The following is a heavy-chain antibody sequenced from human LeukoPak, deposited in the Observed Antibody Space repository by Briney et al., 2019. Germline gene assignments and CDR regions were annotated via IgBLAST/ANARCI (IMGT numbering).Heavy chain of an antibody. Sequence: ASVKVSCRASGYTFTGYYMHWVRQAPGQGLEWMGWINPNIGGTNYAQKFQGRVTMTRDTSTSTGYMELSRLRSDDTAVYYCARNQVGDSSGYGYNWFDPWGQGTLVTVSS. CDR1: GYTFTGYY. D-gene: IGHD3-22*01. J-gene: IGHJ5*02. CDR2: INPNIGGT. V-gene: IGHV1-2*02. CDR3: ARNQVGDSSGYGYNWFDP.